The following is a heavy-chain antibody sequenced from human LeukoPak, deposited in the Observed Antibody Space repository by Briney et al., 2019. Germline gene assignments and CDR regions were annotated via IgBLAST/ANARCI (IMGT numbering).Heavy chain of an antibody. CDR2: ISDIGSI. CDR1: GGSISSYY. V-gene: IGHV4-59*08. D-gene: IGHD2/OR15-2a*01. CDR3: AGHHPRNTVDF. Sequence: PSETLSLTCTVSGGSISSYYWSWIRQPPGKGLEWIAYISDIGSINYNPSLKSRVTISLDTSKNQFSLKLSSVTAADTAVYYCAGHHPRNTVDFWGQGTLVTVS. J-gene: IGHJ4*02.